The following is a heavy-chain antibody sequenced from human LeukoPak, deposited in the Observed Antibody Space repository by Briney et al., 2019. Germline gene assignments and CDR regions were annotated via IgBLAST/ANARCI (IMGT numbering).Heavy chain of an antibody. V-gene: IGHV4-38-2*02. CDR2: IHHSGST. CDR3: ARAYGGNSQYFQH. Sequence: SETLSLTCTASGYSISSGYYWGWIRQPPGKGLEWIGSIHHSGSTNYNPSLKSRVTISLDTSKNQFSLKLSSVTAADTAVYYCARAYGGNSQYFQHWGQGTLVTVSS. J-gene: IGHJ1*01. D-gene: IGHD4-23*01. CDR1: GYSISSGYY.